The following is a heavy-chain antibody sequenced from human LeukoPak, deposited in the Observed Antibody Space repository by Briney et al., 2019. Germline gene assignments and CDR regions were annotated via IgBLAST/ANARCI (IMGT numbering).Heavy chain of an antibody. CDR2: ISSSGSTI. J-gene: IGHJ6*03. CDR1: GFTFSDYY. D-gene: IGHD2-2*01. Sequence: GGSLRLSCAASGFTFSDYYMSWIRQAPGKGLEWVSYISSSGSTIYYADSVKGRFTISRDNAKNSLYLQMNSLRAEDTAVYYCARAMTKKDIVVVPAAITTVYYYYYMDVWGKGTTVTVS. V-gene: IGHV3-11*04. CDR3: ARAMTKKDIVVVPAAITTVYYYYYMDV.